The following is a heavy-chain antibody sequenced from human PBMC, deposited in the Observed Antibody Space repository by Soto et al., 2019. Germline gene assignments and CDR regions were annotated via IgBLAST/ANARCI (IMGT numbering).Heavy chain of an antibody. D-gene: IGHD3-10*02. Sequence: QVVQSGAELKKPGSSVKVSCKASGGTFNRQAFSWVRQAPVQGLEWMGGYIPIFGTTDYSQQFQGRVSITADEATSTAYMELCSLTSDDTAVYYCAIVDSSMFEGGEWFDPWGQGTLCTVSS. CDR3: AIVDSSMFEGGEWFDP. V-gene: IGHV1-69*12. CDR2: YIPIFGTT. CDR1: GGTFNRQA. J-gene: IGHJ5*02.